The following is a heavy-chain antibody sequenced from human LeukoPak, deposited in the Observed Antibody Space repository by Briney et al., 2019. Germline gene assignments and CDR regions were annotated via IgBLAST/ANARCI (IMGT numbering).Heavy chain of an antibody. CDR1: GFTFDDYA. CDR2: ISWNSGSI. J-gene: IGHJ4*02. D-gene: IGHD3-10*01. Sequence: PGRSLRLSCAASGFTFDDYAMHWVRQAPGKGLEWVSGISWNSGSIGYADSVKGRFTISRDNAKNSLYLQMNSLRAEDTALYYCAKDKDRITMVRGVPYFDYWGQGNLVTVSS. V-gene: IGHV3-9*01. CDR3: AKDKDRITMVRGVPYFDY.